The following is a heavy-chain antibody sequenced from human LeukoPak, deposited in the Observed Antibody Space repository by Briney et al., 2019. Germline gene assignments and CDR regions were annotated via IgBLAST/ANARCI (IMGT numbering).Heavy chain of an antibody. CDR1: GVSFSSRGY. J-gene: IGHJ5*02. V-gene: IGHV4-31*03. Sequence: PSQTLSLTCTVSGVSFSSRGYSWIRQLPDMGLEWIGYVFSSGKTHYNPSLESRVTISLDTSMNQFSLRLSSVTAADTAVYYCARARTQFSDGSGLNWFDPWGQGTLVTVSS. CDR3: ARARTQFSDGSGLNWFDP. D-gene: IGHD3-22*01. CDR2: VFSSGKT.